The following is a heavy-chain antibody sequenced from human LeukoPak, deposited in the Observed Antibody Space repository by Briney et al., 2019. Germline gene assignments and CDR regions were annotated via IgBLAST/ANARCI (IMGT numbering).Heavy chain of an antibody. D-gene: IGHD3-22*01. Sequence: SETLSLTCAVYGGSFSGYYWSWIRRPPGKGLEWIGEINHSGSTNYNPSLKSRVTISVDTSKNQFSLKLSSVTAADTAVYYCARGRRYYYDSSGPRINAFDIWGQGTIVTVSS. J-gene: IGHJ3*02. CDR3: ARGRRYYYDSSGPRINAFDI. V-gene: IGHV4-34*01. CDR1: GGSFSGYY. CDR2: INHSGST.